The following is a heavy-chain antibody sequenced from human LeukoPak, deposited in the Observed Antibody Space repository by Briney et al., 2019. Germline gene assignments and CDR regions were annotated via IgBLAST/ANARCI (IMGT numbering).Heavy chain of an antibody. CDR2: INPNSGGT. V-gene: IGHV1-2*02. D-gene: IGHD1-26*01. J-gene: IGHJ4*02. CDR3: AREFSVVGARLYY. CDR1: GYTFTGYY. Sequence: ASVKVSCKASGYTFTGYYMHWVRQAPGQGLEWMGWINPNSGGTNYAQKFQGRVTMTRDTSISTAYMELSRLRSDDTAVYYCAREFSVVGARLYYWGQGTPVTVSS.